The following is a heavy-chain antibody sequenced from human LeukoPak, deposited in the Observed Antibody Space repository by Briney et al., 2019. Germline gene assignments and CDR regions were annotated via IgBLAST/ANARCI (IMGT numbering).Heavy chain of an antibody. CDR2: IVVGSGNT. V-gene: IGHV1-58*01. J-gene: IGHJ4*02. Sequence: SVKVSCKASGFTFTSSAVQWVRQARGQRLEWIGWIVVGSGNTNYAQKFQERVTITRDMFTSTAYMELSSLRSEDTAVYYCAASGSSGWYYPNYWGQGTLVTVSS. CDR1: GFTFTSSA. D-gene: IGHD6-19*01. CDR3: AASGSSGWYYPNY.